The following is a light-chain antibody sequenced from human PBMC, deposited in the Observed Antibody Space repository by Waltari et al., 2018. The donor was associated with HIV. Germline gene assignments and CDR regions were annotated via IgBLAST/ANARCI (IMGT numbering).Light chain of an antibody. Sequence: DIQMTQSPSSLSASIGDRVTITCQASQDISDYLNWYQQKPGKAPKLLIYDASNLETGVPSRFSGSGSGTDFTFTISSLQSEDFAIYYCQQYENWPPFTFGGGTRVEIK. V-gene: IGKV1-33*01. CDR2: DAS. CDR3: QQYENWPPFT. J-gene: IGKJ4*01. CDR1: QDISDY.